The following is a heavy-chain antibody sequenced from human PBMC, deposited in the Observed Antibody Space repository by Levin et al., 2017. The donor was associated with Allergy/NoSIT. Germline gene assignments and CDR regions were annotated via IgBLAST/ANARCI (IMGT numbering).Heavy chain of an antibody. D-gene: IGHD6-13*01. CDR1: GYTFTSYD. V-gene: IGHV1-8*01. J-gene: IGHJ6*02. CDR2: MNPNSGNT. Sequence: ASVKVSCKASGYTFTSYDINWVRQATGQGLEWMGWMNPNSGNTGYAQKFQGRVTMTRNSSISTAYMELSSLRSEDTAVYYCATTPSYSSSWYNPLYYYYGMDVWGQGTTVTVSS. CDR3: ATTPSYSSSWYNPLYYYYGMDV.